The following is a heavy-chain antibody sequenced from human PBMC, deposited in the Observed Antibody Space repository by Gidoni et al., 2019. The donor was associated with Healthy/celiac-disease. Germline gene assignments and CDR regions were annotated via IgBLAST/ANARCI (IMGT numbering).Heavy chain of an antibody. D-gene: IGHD2-2*01. CDR3: ARVVGVVPAAMLGWFDP. Sequence: QVQLQESGPGLVKPSGTLSLTCAVSGGSLSSSNWWSWVRQPPGKGLEWIGEIYHSGSTNYNPSLKSRVTISVDKSKNQFSLKLSSVTAADTAVYYCARVVGVVPAAMLGWFDPWGQGTLVTVSS. CDR1: GGSLSSSNW. V-gene: IGHV4-4*02. CDR2: IYHSGST. J-gene: IGHJ5*02.